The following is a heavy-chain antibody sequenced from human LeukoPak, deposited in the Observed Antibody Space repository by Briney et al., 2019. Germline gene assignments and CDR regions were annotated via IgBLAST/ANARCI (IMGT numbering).Heavy chain of an antibody. D-gene: IGHD4-23*01. Sequence: SETLSLTCTVSGVSVSSYYWSWIRQPPGKGLEWIAYMSNSGSTNYNPSLKSRVSISGDTSKNQFSLKLNSVTADDTAVFYCARELKVGNTGYYFDYWGQGILVTVSS. CDR2: MSNSGST. CDR3: ARELKVGNTGYYFDY. V-gene: IGHV4-59*02. CDR1: GVSVSSYY. J-gene: IGHJ4*02.